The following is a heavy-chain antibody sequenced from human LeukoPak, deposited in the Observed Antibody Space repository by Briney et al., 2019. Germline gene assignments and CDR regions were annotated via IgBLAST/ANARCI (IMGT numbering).Heavy chain of an antibody. V-gene: IGHV1-69*05. Sequence: GASVKVSCKASGYTFTSYYMHWVRQAPGQGLEWMGGIIPIFGTANYAQKFQGRVTITTDESTSTAYMELSSLRSEDTAVYYCARDLGSYVDYWGQGTLVTVSS. CDR3: ARDLGSYVDY. CDR1: GYTFTSYY. CDR2: IIPIFGTA. D-gene: IGHD1-26*01. J-gene: IGHJ4*02.